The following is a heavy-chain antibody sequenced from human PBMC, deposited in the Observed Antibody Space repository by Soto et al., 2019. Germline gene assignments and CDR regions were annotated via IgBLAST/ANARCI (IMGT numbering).Heavy chain of an antibody. CDR3: ARDRGVVAATNWFDP. V-gene: IGHV3-21*01. J-gene: IGHJ5*02. CDR1: GFTFSSYS. D-gene: IGHD2-15*01. Sequence: EVQLVESGGGLVKPGGSLRLSCAASGFTFSSYSMNWVRQAPGKGLEWVSSISSSSSYIYYADSVKGRFTISRDNAKNSLYLQMNSLRAEDTAVYYCARDRGVVAATNWFDPWGQGTLVTVSS. CDR2: ISSSSSYI.